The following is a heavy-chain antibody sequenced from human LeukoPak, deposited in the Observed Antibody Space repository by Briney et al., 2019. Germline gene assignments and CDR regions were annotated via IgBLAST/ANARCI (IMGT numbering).Heavy chain of an antibody. V-gene: IGHV3-21*01. CDR1: GFTFSSYE. CDR3: ARDPYNGYYGDDYYYYMDV. J-gene: IGHJ6*03. CDR2: ITRDTIYT. Sequence: AGGSLRLSCAASGFTFSSYEMNWVRQAPGKGREWVSSITRDTIYTFYADSVKARFTISRDNAKNSLSLQMNSLRAEDTAVYYCARDPYNGYYGDDYYYYMDVWGKGTTVTISS. D-gene: IGHD4-17*01.